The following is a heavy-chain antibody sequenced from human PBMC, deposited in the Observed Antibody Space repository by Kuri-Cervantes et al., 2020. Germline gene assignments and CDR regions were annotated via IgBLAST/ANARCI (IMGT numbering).Heavy chain of an antibody. V-gene: IGHV3-23*01. D-gene: IGHD6-19*01. CDR3: AKDVHSSGWYFDY. Sequence: GESLKISCAASGFTFSSFDMSWVRQAPGKGLEWVSGIRASGSNTYYAASVKDRFTISRDNSKNTLYLQMNSLRAEDTAVYYCAKDVHSSGWYFDYWGRGTLVTVSS. J-gene: IGHJ4*02. CDR1: GFTFSSFD. CDR2: IRASGSNT.